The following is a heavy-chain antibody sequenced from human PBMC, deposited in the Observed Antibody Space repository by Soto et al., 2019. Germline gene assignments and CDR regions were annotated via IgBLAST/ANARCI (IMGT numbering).Heavy chain of an antibody. D-gene: IGHD2-15*01. J-gene: IGHJ4*02. CDR2: ITGSTGDT. Sequence: SVKVSCKASSFTFTNYGISWVRQAPGQGLEWMGWITGSTGDTNYAQKFQDRLAMATDTSTDTAYMELRSLRPDDTAVYYCARDKVGTAADYWDQGTLVTVYS. CDR3: ARDKVGTAADY. CDR1: SFTFTNYG. V-gene: IGHV1-18*01.